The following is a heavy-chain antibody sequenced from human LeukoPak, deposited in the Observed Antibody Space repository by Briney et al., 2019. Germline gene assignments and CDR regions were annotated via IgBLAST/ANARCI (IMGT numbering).Heavy chain of an antibody. CDR2: ISYDGSNK. CDR1: GFTFSSYA. J-gene: IGHJ6*02. Sequence: GRSLRLSCAASGFTFSSYAMHWVRQAPGKGLEWVAVISYDGSNKYYADSVKGRFTIPRDNSKNTLYLQMNSLRAEDTAVYYCARDLGDYDSSGWPRGGFYYGMDVWGQGTTVTVSS. CDR3: ARDLGDYDSSGWPRGGFYYGMDV. D-gene: IGHD6-19*01. V-gene: IGHV3-30-3*01.